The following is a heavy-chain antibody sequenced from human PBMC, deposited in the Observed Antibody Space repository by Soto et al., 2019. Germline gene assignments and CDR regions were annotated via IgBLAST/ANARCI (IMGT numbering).Heavy chain of an antibody. V-gene: IGHV4-34*01. CDR1: GGSFSGYY. CDR2: INHSGST. Sequence: SETLSLTCAVYGGSFSGYYWSWIRQPPGKGLEWIGEINHSGSTNYNPSLKSRVTISVDTSKNQFSLKLSSVTAADTAVYYCARGVSSSWYRFPIDYWGQGTLVTVSS. J-gene: IGHJ4*02. D-gene: IGHD6-13*01. CDR3: ARGVSSSWYRFPIDY.